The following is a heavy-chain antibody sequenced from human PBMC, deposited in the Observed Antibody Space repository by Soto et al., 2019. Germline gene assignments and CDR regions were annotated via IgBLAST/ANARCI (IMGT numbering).Heavy chain of an antibody. J-gene: IGHJ4*02. Sequence: GASVKVSCKASGGTFSSYTISWVRQAPGQGLEWMGRIIPILGIANYAQKFQGRVTITADKSTSTAYMELSSLRSEDTAVYYCARDHPYYDILTGYYTPRMLDYWGQGTLVTVSP. CDR3: ARDHPYYDILTGYYTPRMLDY. CDR1: GGTFSSYT. V-gene: IGHV1-69*04. CDR2: IIPILGIA. D-gene: IGHD3-9*01.